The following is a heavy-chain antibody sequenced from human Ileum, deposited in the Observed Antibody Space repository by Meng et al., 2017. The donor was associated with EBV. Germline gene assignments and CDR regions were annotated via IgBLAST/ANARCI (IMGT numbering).Heavy chain of an antibody. D-gene: IGHD4-17*01. CDR1: GGSISSGDYY. CDR2: IYYSGST. Sequence: QVQLQESGPGLVTPSXXLXLTCTGSGGSISSGDYYWSWIRQPPGKGLEWIGYIYYSGSTYYNPSLKSRVTISVDTSKNQFSLKLSSVTAADTAVYYCARGPTTYFDYWGQGTLVTVSS. V-gene: IGHV4-30-4*01. J-gene: IGHJ4*02. CDR3: ARGPTTYFDY.